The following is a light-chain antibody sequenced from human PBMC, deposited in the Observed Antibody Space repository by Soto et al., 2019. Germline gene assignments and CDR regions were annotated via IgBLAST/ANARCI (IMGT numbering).Light chain of an antibody. CDR1: SSDVGGYNY. Sequence: QSALTQPASVSGSPGQSITISCTGTSSDVGGYNYVSWYQQLPGTAPKLLIYDNNKRPSGIPDRFSGSKSGTSATLGITGLQTGDEADYYCGTWDSRLSAVVFGGGTKLTVL. CDR2: DNN. V-gene: IGLV1-51*01. CDR3: GTWDSRLSAVV. J-gene: IGLJ2*01.